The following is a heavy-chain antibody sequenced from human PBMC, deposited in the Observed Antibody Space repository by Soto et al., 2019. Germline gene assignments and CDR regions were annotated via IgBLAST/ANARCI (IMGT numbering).Heavy chain of an antibody. V-gene: IGHV3-23*01. CDR3: ARRGSGIYYDY. J-gene: IGHJ4*02. Sequence: EVQLLESGGSVVQPGGSLRLSCAASAFTFSSYAMNWVRQAPGKGLEWVSVISGSGGSTYYADSVKGRFTISRDNSKNSLYLQMNSLRAEDTAVYYCARRGSGIYYDYWGQGTLVTVSS. CDR2: ISGSGGST. CDR1: AFTFSSYA. D-gene: IGHD1-26*01.